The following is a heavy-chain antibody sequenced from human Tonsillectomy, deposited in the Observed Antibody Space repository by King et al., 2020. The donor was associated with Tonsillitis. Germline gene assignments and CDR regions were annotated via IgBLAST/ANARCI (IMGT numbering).Heavy chain of an antibody. CDR2: IIPFLGIV. CDR1: GGTFSSYA. CDR3: ARDDSDYYDSSAYYYYFDC. J-gene: IGHJ4*02. V-gene: IGHV1-69*04. D-gene: IGHD3-22*01. Sequence: QLVQSGAGVKNPGSSVRVSCTASGGTFSSYAISWVRQAPGQGLEWMGRIIPFLGIVNYAQTFQGRVTITADKSTSTAYMELSSLRSEDTAVYFCARDDSDYYDSSAYYYYFDCWGQGTLVTVSS.